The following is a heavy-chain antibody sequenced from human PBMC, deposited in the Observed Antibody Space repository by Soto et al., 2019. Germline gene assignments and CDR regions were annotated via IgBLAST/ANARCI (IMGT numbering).Heavy chain of an antibody. Sequence: QTLSLTFAISGDSVSSNSAACNWIRQSPSRGLEWLGRTYYKSKWNNDYALSVKSRITINPDTSKNQLSLHLYSVTPEDTAVYYCTGITWFRGMDVWGQGTPVTVSS. D-gene: IGHD3-10*01. CDR3: TGITWFRGMDV. J-gene: IGHJ6*02. CDR1: GDSVSSNSAA. CDR2: TYYKSKWNN. V-gene: IGHV6-1*01.